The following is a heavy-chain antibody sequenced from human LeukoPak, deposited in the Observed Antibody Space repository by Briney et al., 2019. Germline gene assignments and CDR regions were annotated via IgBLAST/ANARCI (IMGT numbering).Heavy chain of an antibody. CDR3: AGHHPRNTVDF. Sequence: PSETLSLTCTVSGGSISSYYWSWIRQPPGKGLEWIAYISDIGSINYNPSLKSRATISLDTSKNQFSLKLSSVTAADTAVYYCAGHHPRNTVDFWGQGTLVTVSS. CDR1: GGSISSYY. V-gene: IGHV4-59*08. D-gene: IGHD2/OR15-2a*01. CDR2: ISDIGSI. J-gene: IGHJ4*02.